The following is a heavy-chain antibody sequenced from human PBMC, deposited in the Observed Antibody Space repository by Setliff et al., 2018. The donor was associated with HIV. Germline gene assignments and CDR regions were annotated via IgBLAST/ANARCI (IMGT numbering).Heavy chain of an antibody. V-gene: IGHV4-38-2*02. D-gene: IGHD6-13*01. J-gene: IGHJ3*02. Sequence: PSETLSLTCAVPGYSISSGYSWSWIRQPPGKGREWVGSTYYIGSTNYNPSLKSRVTISVDTSKNPFSLKLSSVTAADTAVYYCARDLGFSSPFDAFDIWGQGTMVTVSS. CDR1: GYSISSGYS. CDR3: ARDLGFSSPFDAFDI. CDR2: TYYIGST.